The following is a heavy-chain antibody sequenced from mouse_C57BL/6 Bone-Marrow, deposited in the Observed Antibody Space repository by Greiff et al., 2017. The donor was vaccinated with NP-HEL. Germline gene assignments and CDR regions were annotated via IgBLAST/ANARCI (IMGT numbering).Heavy chain of an antibody. J-gene: IGHJ3*01. CDR3: TRNYSNYEGFAY. V-gene: IGHV1-15*01. CDR2: IDPETGGT. D-gene: IGHD2-5*01. Sequence: VQLQQSGAELVRPGASVTLSCKASGYTFTDYEMHWVKQTPVHGLEWIGAIDPETGGTAYNHKFKGKAILTADKSSSTAYMELRSLTSEDSAVYYCTRNYSNYEGFAYWGQGTLVTVSA. CDR1: GYTFTDYE.